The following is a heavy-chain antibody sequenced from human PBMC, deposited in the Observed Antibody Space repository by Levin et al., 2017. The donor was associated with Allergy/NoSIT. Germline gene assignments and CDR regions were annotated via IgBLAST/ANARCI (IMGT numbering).Heavy chain of an antibody. CDR1: GFTFSSYW. CDR2: INGDGSST. Sequence: GESLKISCAASGFTFSSYWMHWVRQAPGKGLVWVSRINGDGSSTNYADSVKGRFTISRDNAKNTLYLQMNSLRSDDTALYFCARALIVGATSGGDYWGQGTLVTVSS. D-gene: IGHD1-26*01. J-gene: IGHJ4*02. CDR3: ARALIVGATSGGDY. V-gene: IGHV3-74*01.